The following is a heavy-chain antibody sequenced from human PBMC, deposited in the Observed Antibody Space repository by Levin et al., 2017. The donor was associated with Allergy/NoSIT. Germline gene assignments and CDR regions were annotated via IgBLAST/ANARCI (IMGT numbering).Heavy chain of an antibody. CDR3: AGRGTRDYYYYMDV. CDR2: IYPGDSDT. Sequence: GESLKISCQGSGYSFTSYWIGWVRQMPGKGLEWMGIIYPGDSDTRYSPSFQGQVTISADKSISTAYLQWSSLKAADSTIYYCAGRGTRDYYYYMDVWGKGTTVTVSS. CDR1: GYSFTSYW. V-gene: IGHV5-51*01. D-gene: IGHD1-1*01. J-gene: IGHJ6*03.